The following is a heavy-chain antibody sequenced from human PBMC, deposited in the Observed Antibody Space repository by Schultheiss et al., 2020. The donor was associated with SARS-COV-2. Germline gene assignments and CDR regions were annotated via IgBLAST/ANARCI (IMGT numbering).Heavy chain of an antibody. D-gene: IGHD2-2*01. Sequence: SETLSLTCTVSGGSISSYYWSWIRQPAGKGLEWIGRIYTSGSTNYNPSLKSRVTMSVDTSKNQFSLKLSSVTAADTAVYYCARGGVVVVPAANDYYYYYMDVWGKGTTVTVSS. V-gene: IGHV4-4*07. CDR3: ARGGVVVVPAANDYYYYYMDV. CDR1: GGSISSYY. J-gene: IGHJ6*03. CDR2: IYTSGST.